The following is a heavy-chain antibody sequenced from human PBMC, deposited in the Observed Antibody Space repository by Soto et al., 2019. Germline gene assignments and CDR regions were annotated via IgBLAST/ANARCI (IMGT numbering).Heavy chain of an antibody. Sequence: SETLSLTCTVSGGSISSCCYYWSWIRQHPGKGLEWIGYIYYSGSTYYNPSLKSRVTISVDTSKNQFSLKLSSVTAADTAVYYCARDIGEMEPTSYFDYWGQGTLVTVSS. D-gene: IGHD1-1*01. CDR3: ARDIGEMEPTSYFDY. V-gene: IGHV4-31*03. CDR1: GGSISSCCYY. J-gene: IGHJ4*02. CDR2: IYYSGST.